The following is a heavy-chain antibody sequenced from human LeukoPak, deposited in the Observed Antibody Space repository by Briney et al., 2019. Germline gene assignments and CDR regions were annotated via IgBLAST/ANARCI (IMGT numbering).Heavy chain of an antibody. CDR3: ALSHYGSGSYYYYYYGMDV. Sequence: ASVKVSCKASGYTFTSYGISWVRQAPGQGLEWMGWIGAYNGNTNYAQKLQGRVTMTTDTSTSTAYMELRSLRSDDTAVYYCALSHYGSGSYYYYYYGMDVWGQGTTVTVSS. V-gene: IGHV1-18*01. CDR2: IGAYNGNT. J-gene: IGHJ6*02. D-gene: IGHD3-10*01. CDR1: GYTFTSYG.